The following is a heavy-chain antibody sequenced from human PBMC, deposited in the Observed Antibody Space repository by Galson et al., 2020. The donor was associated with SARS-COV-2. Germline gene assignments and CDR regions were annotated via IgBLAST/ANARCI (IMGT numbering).Heavy chain of an antibody. V-gene: IGHV3-64D*06. J-gene: IGHJ3*02. Sequence: GGSLRLSCSASGFTFSSYAMHWVRQAPGKGLEYVSAISSNGGSTYYADSVKGRFTISRDNSKNTLYLQMSSLRAEDTAVYYCVKDLDTAIVGDAFDIWGQGTMVTVSS. D-gene: IGHD5-18*01. CDR2: ISSNGGST. CDR1: GFTFSSYA. CDR3: VKDLDTAIVGDAFDI.